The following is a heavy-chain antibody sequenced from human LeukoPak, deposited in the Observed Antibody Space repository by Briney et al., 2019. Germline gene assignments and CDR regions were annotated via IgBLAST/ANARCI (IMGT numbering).Heavy chain of an antibody. D-gene: IGHD3-3*01. J-gene: IGHJ5*02. CDR2: IYYSGST. CDR3: VAATYYDFWSGYLA. V-gene: IGHV4-39*01. Sequence: PSETLSLTCTVSGGSISSSSYYWGWIREPPGKGLEWIGSIYYSGSTYYNPSLKSRVTISVDTSKNQFSLKLSSVTAADTALYYCVAATYYDFWSGYLAWGQGTLVTVSS. CDR1: GGSISSSSYY.